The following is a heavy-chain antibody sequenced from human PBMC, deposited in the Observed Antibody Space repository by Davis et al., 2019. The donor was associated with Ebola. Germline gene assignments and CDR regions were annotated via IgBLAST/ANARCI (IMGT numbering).Heavy chain of an antibody. CDR3: ARANTGMVPEIDS. J-gene: IGHJ4*02. CDR2: IHYSGST. D-gene: IGHD5-18*01. CDR1: GGVIGSHI. V-gene: IGHV4-59*11. Sequence: SETLSLTCTISGGVIGSHIWSWIRQPPGKGLEWIGYIHYSGSTNYNSSLKSRGTISMDTSKTRFSLKLTSVTAADTAVYYCARANTGMVPEIDSWGRGTLVTVSS.